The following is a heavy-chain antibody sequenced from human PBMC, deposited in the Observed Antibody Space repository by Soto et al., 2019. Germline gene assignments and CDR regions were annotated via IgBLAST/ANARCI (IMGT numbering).Heavy chain of an antibody. D-gene: IGHD5-12*01. CDR3: AILTPITGVY. Sequence: SVKVSCKASGGSFSTYTLTWVRQAPGQGLECMGGIIPMFGIINYAQKFQGRVKITADRSTTTAYMELISLRSDDTAVYYCAILTPITGVYWGQGAQVTVSS. V-gene: IGHV1-69*10. CDR1: GGSFSTYT. CDR2: IIPMFGII. J-gene: IGHJ4*02.